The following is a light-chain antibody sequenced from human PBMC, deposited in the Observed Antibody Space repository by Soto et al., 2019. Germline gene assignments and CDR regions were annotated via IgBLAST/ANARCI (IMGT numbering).Light chain of an antibody. CDR1: QSLSNSY. CDR2: GAS. CDR3: QQYVSSPWT. J-gene: IGKJ1*01. V-gene: IGKV3-20*01. Sequence: EIVLTQSPGTLSLSPGERVTLSCRASQSLSNSYLAWYQQKPGQAPRLLIYGASSRATDIPDRFSGSGSGTDFTLTISRLEPEDFAVYYCQQYVSSPWTVGQGTKVEIK.